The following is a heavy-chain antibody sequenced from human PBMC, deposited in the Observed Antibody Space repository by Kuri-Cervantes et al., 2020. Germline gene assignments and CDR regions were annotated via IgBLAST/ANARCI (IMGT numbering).Heavy chain of an antibody. CDR3: AKRFSTTATTWTGDY. J-gene: IGHJ4*02. V-gene: IGHV3-23*01. Sequence: GESLKISCAASGFTFSSYAMSWVRQAPGKGLEWVSTISGSGGSTYYADSVKGRFTISRDNSKSTLYLQMNSLRAEDTAVYYCAKRFSTTATTWTGDYWGQGTLVTVSS. D-gene: IGHD4-11*01. CDR1: GFTFSSYA. CDR2: ISGSGGST.